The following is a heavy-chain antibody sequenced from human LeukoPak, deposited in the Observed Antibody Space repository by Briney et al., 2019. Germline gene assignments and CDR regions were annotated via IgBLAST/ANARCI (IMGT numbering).Heavy chain of an antibody. J-gene: IGHJ4*02. V-gene: IGHV3-49*04. Sequence: PGGSLRLSCAASGFTFSSYAMTWVRQAPGKGLEWVGFITSKAYGATTDYAASVKGRFTISRDDSKSIAYLQMNSLKTEDTAVYYCSRHIVGARTYFDYWGQGALVTVSS. CDR1: GFTFSSYA. CDR2: ITSKAYGATT. CDR3: SRHIVGARTYFDY. D-gene: IGHD1-26*01.